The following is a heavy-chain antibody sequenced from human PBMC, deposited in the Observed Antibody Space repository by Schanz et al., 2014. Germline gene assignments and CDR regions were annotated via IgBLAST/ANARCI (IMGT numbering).Heavy chain of an antibody. CDR1: GFGFDDYA. D-gene: IGHD3-22*01. CDR2: INWNGGST. CDR3: AKDAAYYDSVISPDH. Sequence: EVQLVESGGGVVRPGGSLRLSCAASGFGFDDYAMSWVRQAPGKGLEWVSGINWNGGSTGYADSVKGRFTISRDNAKNSLYLQMNSLRAEDTAIYFCAKDAAYYDSVISPDHWGQGTLVNVSS. V-gene: IGHV3-20*04. J-gene: IGHJ4*02.